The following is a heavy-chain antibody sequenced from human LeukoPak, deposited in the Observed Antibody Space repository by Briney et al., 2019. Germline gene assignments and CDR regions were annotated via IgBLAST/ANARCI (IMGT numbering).Heavy chain of an antibody. V-gene: IGHV4-59*01. D-gene: IGHD3-16*01. CDR1: GGSISSYY. J-gene: IGHJ4*02. CDR3: ARGSYDYVWGSYRPGHFDY. Sequence: SETLSLTCTVSGGSISSYYWSWIRQPPGKGLEWIGYIYYSGSTNYNPSLKSRVTISVDTSKNQFSLKLSSVTAADTAVYYCARGSYDYVWGSYRPGHFDYWGQGTLVTVSS. CDR2: IYYSGST.